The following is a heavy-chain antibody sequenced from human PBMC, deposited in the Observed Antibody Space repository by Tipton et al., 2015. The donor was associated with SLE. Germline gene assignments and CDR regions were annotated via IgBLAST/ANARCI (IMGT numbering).Heavy chain of an antibody. Sequence: SLRLSCAASGFTFSDYYMSWIRQAPGKGLEWVSYISSSSSYTNYADSVKGRFTISRDNAKNSLYLQMNSLRAEDTAVYYCARDSFSYGSVRNYYYYYMDVWGKGTTVTVSS. D-gene: IGHD3-10*01. CDR1: GFTFSDYY. CDR3: ARDSFSYGSVRNYYYYYMDV. J-gene: IGHJ6*03. V-gene: IGHV3-11*06. CDR2: ISSSSSYT.